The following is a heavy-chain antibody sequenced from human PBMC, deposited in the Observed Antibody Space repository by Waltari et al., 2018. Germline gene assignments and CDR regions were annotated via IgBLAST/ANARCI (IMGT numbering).Heavy chain of an antibody. CDR2: TYQSGST. Sequence: QVQLQESGPGLVKPSETLSLTCAVSGYSISSGYYWGWIRQPPGKGLEWSGSTYQSGSTSDNPSLTSRVSISVVTSMIHFSLKLSSVTAADTAGYYCARAAKFLYGHFDYWGQGTLVTVSS. J-gene: IGHJ4*02. CDR3: ARAAKFLYGHFDY. D-gene: IGHD4-17*01. CDR1: GYSISSGYY. V-gene: IGHV4-38-2*01.